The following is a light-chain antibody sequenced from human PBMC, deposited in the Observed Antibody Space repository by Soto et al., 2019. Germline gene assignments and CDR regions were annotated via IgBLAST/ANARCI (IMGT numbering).Light chain of an antibody. CDR3: QSYDSSLSAYV. V-gene: IGLV1-40*01. CDR1: SSNIGAGLD. Sequence: QSVLTQPPSVSGAPGQRVTISCTGSSSNIGAGLDVPWYQQLPGTAPKLLIYTNTNRPSGVPDRFSGSKSGTSASLAITGLQTEDEADYYCQSYDSSLSAYVFGTGTKVTVL. CDR2: TNT. J-gene: IGLJ1*01.